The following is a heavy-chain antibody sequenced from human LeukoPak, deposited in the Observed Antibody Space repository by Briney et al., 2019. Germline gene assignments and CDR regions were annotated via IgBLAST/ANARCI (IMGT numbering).Heavy chain of an antibody. CDR3: ATPGGLASGSYAYYFDY. V-gene: IGHV3-30*03. D-gene: IGHD1-26*01. CDR2: ISYDGSNK. J-gene: IGHJ4*02. Sequence: GGSLRLSCAASGFTFSSYGMHWVRQAPGKGLEWVAVISYDGSNKYYADSVKGRFTISRDNSKNTLYLQMNSLRAEDTAVYYCATPGGLASGSYAYYFDYWGQGTLVTVSS. CDR1: GFTFSSYG.